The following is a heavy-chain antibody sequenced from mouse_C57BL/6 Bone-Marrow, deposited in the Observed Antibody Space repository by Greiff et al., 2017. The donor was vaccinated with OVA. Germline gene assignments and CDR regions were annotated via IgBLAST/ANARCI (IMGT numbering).Heavy chain of an antibody. CDR2: INPNNGGT. J-gene: IGHJ4*01. CDR3: ARSLYSPDAMDY. D-gene: IGHD2-12*01. CDR1: GYTFTDYY. V-gene: IGHV1-26*01. Sequence: EVQLQQSGPELVKPGASVKISCKASGYTFTDYYMNWVTQSHGKSLEWIGDINPNNGGTSYNQKFKGKATLTVDKSSSTAYMELRSLTSEDSAVYYCARSLYSPDAMDYWGQGTSVTVSS.